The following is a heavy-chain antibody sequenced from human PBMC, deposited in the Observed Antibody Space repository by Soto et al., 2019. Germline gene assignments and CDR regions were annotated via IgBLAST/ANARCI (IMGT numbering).Heavy chain of an antibody. CDR1: GGTFSSYA. V-gene: IGHV1-69*13. Sequence: RASVKVSCKASGGTFSSYAISWVRQAPGQGLEWMGGIIPIFGTANYAQKFQGRVTITADESTSTAYMELSSLRSEDTAVYYCARGGTMVRDTGTFDYWGQGTLVTVSS. CDR3: ARGGTMVRDTGTFDY. CDR2: IIPIFGTA. J-gene: IGHJ4*02. D-gene: IGHD3-10*01.